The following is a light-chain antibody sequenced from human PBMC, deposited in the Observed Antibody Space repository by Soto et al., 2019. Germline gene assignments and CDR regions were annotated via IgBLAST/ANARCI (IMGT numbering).Light chain of an antibody. CDR3: HHYSNWPPYP. CDR1: QSVLNN. V-gene: IGKV3D-15*01. Sequence: EVVMTQSPATLSVSPGERATLSCRTSQSVLNNLAWYQSKPGQAPRLLIFGASTRAAGIPARFSGSGSATEFTLTISSLQSEDSAVYYCHHYSNWPPYPFGPGTRLEIK. CDR2: GAS. J-gene: IGKJ2*01.